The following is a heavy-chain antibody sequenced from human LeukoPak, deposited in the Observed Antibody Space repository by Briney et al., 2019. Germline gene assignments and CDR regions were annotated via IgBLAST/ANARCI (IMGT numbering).Heavy chain of an antibody. D-gene: IGHD3-16*02. CDR1: GYTFSDYY. V-gene: IGHV1-2*02. CDR3: ARVEGLGYRGGWLDS. CDR2: ITPNSGST. Sequence: ASVKVSCTASGYTFSDYYINWVRQAPGQGLEWMGWITPNSGSTNYAQKFLGRVTLTRDTSTSTASLESSSLRSDDTAVYYCARVEGLGYRGGWLDSWGQGTLVTVSS. J-gene: IGHJ5*01.